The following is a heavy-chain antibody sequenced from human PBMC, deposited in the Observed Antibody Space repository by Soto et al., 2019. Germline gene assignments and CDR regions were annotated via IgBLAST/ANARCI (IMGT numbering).Heavy chain of an antibody. D-gene: IGHD5-12*01. CDR2: IYTSGST. J-gene: IGHJ6*02. CDR1: GGSISSYY. CDR3: ARDKALSLSGYAVPYGMDV. Sequence: SETLSLTCTVSGGSISSYYWSWIRQPAGKGLEWIGRIYTSGSTNYNPSLKSRVTMSVDTSKNQFSLKLSSVTAADTAVYYCARDKALSLSGYAVPYGMDVWGQGTTVTVSS. V-gene: IGHV4-4*07.